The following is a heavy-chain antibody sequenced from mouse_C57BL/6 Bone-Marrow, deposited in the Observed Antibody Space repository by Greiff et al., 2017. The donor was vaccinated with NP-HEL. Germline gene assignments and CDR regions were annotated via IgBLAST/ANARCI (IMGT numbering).Heavy chain of an antibody. V-gene: IGHV14-4*01. CDR2: IDPENGDT. D-gene: IGHD2-10*01. CDR3: TIGLPLFAY. CDR1: GFNIKDDY. J-gene: IGHJ3*01. Sequence: VQLKQSGAELVRPGASVKLSCTASGFNIKDDYMPWVKQRPEQGLEWIGWIDPENGDTEYASKFQGKATITADTSSNTAYLQLSSLTSEDTAVYYCTIGLPLFAYWGQGTLVTVSA.